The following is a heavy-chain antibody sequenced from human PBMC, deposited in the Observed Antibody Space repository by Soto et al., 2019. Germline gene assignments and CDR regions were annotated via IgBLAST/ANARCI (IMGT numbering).Heavy chain of an antibody. Sequence: PGGSLRLSCAASGFSFSDYGMHWVRQAPGKGLEWVALIYYDGSNEHYADSVQGRFTISRDNSKNTLYLQMNSLRAEDTAVYYCARGRGSDSDAFGIWGQGTVVTVSS. CDR1: GFSFSDYG. J-gene: IGHJ3*02. V-gene: IGHV3-33*08. D-gene: IGHD1-26*01. CDR2: IYYDGSNE. CDR3: ARGRGSDSDAFGI.